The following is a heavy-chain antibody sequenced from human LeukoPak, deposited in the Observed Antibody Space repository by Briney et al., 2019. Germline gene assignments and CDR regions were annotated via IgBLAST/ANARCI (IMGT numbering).Heavy chain of an antibody. Sequence: ASVKVSCKASGYTFTSYAMHWVRLAPGQRLEWMGWINAGNGNTKYSQKFQGRVTITRDTSASTAYMELSSLRSEDTAVYYCARVSEGYCSSTSCYAFDYWGQGTLVTVSS. V-gene: IGHV1-3*01. D-gene: IGHD2-2*01. CDR3: ARVSEGYCSSTSCYAFDY. CDR2: INAGNGNT. J-gene: IGHJ4*02. CDR1: GYTFTSYA.